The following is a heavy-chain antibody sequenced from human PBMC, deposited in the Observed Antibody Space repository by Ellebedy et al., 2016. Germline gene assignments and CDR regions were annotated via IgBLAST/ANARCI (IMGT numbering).Heavy chain of an antibody. V-gene: IGHV3-30*03. CDR3: VMSNYGSGTSPL. Sequence: GGSLRLSCAASGFTFSSYGMHWVRQAPGKGLEWVAVISYDGSNKYYADSVKGRFTISRDNAKNTLSLQMNNLRAEDTAVYYCVMSNYGSGTSPLWGQGTLVTVSS. D-gene: IGHD3-10*01. J-gene: IGHJ4*02. CDR1: GFTFSSYG. CDR2: ISYDGSNK.